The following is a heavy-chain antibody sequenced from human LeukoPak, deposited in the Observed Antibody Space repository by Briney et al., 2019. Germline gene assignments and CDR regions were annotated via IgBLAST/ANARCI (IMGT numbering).Heavy chain of an antibody. J-gene: IGHJ4*02. V-gene: IGHV3-30*03. CDR2: ISYDGSNK. Sequence: GGSLRLSCAASGFTFSDYGMHWVRQAPGKGLEWVAVISYDGSNKYYADSVKGRFTISRDNSKNTLYLQMNSLRAEDTAVYYCAREFSGSYYLTLDYWGQGTLVTVSS. D-gene: IGHD1-26*01. CDR3: AREFSGSYYLTLDY. CDR1: GFTFSDYG.